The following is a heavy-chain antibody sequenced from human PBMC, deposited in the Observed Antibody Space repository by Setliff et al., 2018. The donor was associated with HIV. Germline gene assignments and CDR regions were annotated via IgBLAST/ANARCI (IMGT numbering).Heavy chain of an antibody. Sequence: GGSLRLSCAASGFTVSNDYMSWVRQAPGRGLEWVSAISGSGGSTYYADSVKGRFTISRDNSKNTLNLQMNSLRAEDTAVYYCASGYSSSSPRRDYWGQGTLVTVSS. CDR2: ISGSGGST. CDR1: GFTVSNDY. V-gene: IGHV3-23*01. CDR3: ASGYSSSSPRRDY. D-gene: IGHD6-6*01. J-gene: IGHJ4*02.